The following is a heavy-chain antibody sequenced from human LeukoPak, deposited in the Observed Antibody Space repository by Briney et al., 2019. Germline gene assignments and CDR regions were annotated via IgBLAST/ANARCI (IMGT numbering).Heavy chain of an antibody. J-gene: IGHJ5*02. V-gene: IGHV6-1*01. D-gene: IGHD6-13*01. Sequence: SQRLSLTCAISVDSVTSNSAAWNWIRQSRSSGLEWLVRTYYRSKWYNDYAVSVKSRITINPDTSKNQFSLQLNSVTPEDTAVYYCAREASSWYPHWFDPWGQRTLVTVSS. CDR3: AREASSWYPHWFDP. CDR1: VDSVTSNSAA. CDR2: TYYRSKWYN.